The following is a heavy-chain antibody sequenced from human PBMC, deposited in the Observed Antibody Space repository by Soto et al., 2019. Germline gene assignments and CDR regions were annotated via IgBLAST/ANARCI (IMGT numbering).Heavy chain of an antibody. CDR3: AREQEQLSSTAYFDS. CDR2: TWSDGSTQ. D-gene: IGHD1-1*01. J-gene: IGHJ4*02. Sequence: QVQLVESGGGVVQPGTSLRLSCAASGFTFTTYGMHWVRQAPGKGLEWVAVTWSDGSTQYYADSVKGRFTISRDNSKNTLYLQMNNLRAEDTALYYCAREQEQLSSTAYFDSWGQGTLVIVSS. V-gene: IGHV3-33*01. CDR1: GFTFTTYG.